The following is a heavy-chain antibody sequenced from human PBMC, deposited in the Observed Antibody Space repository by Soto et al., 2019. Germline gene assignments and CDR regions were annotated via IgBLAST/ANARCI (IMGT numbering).Heavy chain of an antibody. CDR1: GFTFSGYA. CDR3: ARSRGSSGYYYVDY. D-gene: IGHD3-22*01. Sequence: QVQLVESGGGVVQPGRSLRLSCAASGFTFSGYAMHWVRQATGKGLEWVAVISYDGRKEYYADSVKGRFTMSRDNSKNTLYLQMNSLRAEDTAVYYCARSRGSSGYYYVDYWGQGTLVTVSS. J-gene: IGHJ4*02. V-gene: IGHV3-30*04. CDR2: ISYDGRKE.